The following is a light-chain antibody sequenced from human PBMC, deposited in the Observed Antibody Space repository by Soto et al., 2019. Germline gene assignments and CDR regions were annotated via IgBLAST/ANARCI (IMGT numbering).Light chain of an antibody. CDR2: DAS. CDR1: QSVRSSH. V-gene: IGKV3-20*01. CDR3: QQYGSSPIT. Sequence: ELVLTQSRDTLSLSAGESATLSCRASQSVRSSHLAWYQQMPGQAPRLLIYDASNRATGIPARFSGSGSGTDFTLTISSLEPEDFAVYYCQQYGSSPITFGQGTRLEIK. J-gene: IGKJ5*01.